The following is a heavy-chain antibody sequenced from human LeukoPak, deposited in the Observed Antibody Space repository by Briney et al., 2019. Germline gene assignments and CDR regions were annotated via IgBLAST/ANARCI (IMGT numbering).Heavy chain of an antibody. V-gene: IGHV4-39*01. CDR3: ARQGVLWDY. CDR2: IYYSGST. Sequence: SETLSLTCTVSGGSISSSSYYWGWIRQPPGKGLEWIGSIYYSGSTSYNPSLKSRVTISVDTSKNQFSLKLSSVTAADTAVYYCARQGVLWDYWGQGTLVTVSS. CDR1: GGSISSSSYY. D-gene: IGHD2-2*01. J-gene: IGHJ4*02.